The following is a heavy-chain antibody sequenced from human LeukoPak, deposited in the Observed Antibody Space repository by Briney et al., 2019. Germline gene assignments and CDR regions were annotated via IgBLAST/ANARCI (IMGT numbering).Heavy chain of an antibody. CDR2: INPNSGGA. CDR3: ARETGYSSGLDY. CDR1: GYTLTGYY. D-gene: IGHD6-19*01. Sequence: ASVKVSCKASGYTLTGYYMHWVRQAPGQGLEWMGWINPNSGGANYAQKFQGRVTMTRDTSISTAYMELSRLRSDDTAVYYCARETGYSSGLDYWGQGTLVTVSS. V-gene: IGHV1-2*02. J-gene: IGHJ4*02.